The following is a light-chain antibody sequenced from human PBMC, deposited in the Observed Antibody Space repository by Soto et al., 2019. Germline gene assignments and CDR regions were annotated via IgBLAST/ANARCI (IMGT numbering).Light chain of an antibody. CDR2: EVT. CDR3: SSYTSGSTLYV. Sequence: QSVLTQPASVSGSPGQSITISCTGSSSYFYGFNYVSWYQQLPGKAPKLLIYEVTSRPSGVSNRFSGSKSGNTASLTISGLLAEDEADYYCSSYTSGSTLYVFGTGTTVTVL. CDR1: SSYFYGFNY. V-gene: IGLV2-14*01. J-gene: IGLJ1*01.